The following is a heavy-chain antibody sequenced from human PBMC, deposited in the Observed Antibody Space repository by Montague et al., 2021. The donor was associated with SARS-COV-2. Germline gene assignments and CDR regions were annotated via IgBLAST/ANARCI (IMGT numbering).Heavy chain of an antibody. Sequence: SETLSLTCTVSGGSISSSSYYWDWIRQPPGKGLGWIGTIYYSGSTYYNPSLKSRVTISVDTSKNQFSLKLSSVTAANTAVYYCATPPVDTAMHPLDYWGQGTLVTVSS. V-gene: IGHV4-39*01. J-gene: IGHJ4*02. D-gene: IGHD5-18*01. CDR2: IYYSGST. CDR1: GGSISSSSYY. CDR3: ATPPVDTAMHPLDY.